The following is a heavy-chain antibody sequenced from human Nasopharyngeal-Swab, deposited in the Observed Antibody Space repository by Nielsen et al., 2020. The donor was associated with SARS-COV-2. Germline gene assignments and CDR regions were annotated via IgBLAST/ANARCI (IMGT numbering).Heavy chain of an antibody. J-gene: IGHJ3*02. CDR2: IGTAGDP. V-gene: IGHV3-13*05. CDR3: AREVRGSYWPAFDI. Sequence: GESLKISCAASGFTFSSYDMHWVRQATGKGLEWVSAIGTAGDPYYPGSVKGRFTISRENAKNSLYLQMNSLRAGDTAVYYCAREVRGSYWPAFDIWGQGTMVTVSS. D-gene: IGHD1-26*01. CDR1: GFTFSSYD.